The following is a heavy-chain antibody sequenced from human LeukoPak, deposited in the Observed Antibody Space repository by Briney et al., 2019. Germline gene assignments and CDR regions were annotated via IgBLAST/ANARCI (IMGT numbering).Heavy chain of an antibody. J-gene: IGHJ3*02. V-gene: IGHV1-8*01. CDR1: GYTFTSYD. CDR3: ARDLEPHYYDSSGGI. D-gene: IGHD3-22*01. CDR2: MNPNSGNT. Sequence: ASVKVSCKASGYTFTSYDINWVRQATGQGLEWMGWMNPNSGNTGYAQKFQGRVTMTRNTSISTAYMELSSLRSEDTAVYYCARDLEPHYYDSSGGIWGQGTMVTVSS.